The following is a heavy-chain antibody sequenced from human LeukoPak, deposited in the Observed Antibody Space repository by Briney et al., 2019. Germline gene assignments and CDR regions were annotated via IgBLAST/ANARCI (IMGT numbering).Heavy chain of an antibody. CDR1: GGSISSYY. D-gene: IGHD1-7*01. CDR3: ARVELSRYFDL. V-gene: IGHV4-59*01. Sequence: SETLSLTCTVSGGSISSYYWSWIRQPPGKGLEWIGYIYCSGSTNYNPSLKSRVTISVDTSKNQFSLKLSSVTAADTAVYYCARVELSRYFDLWGRGTLVTVSS. J-gene: IGHJ2*01. CDR2: IYCSGST.